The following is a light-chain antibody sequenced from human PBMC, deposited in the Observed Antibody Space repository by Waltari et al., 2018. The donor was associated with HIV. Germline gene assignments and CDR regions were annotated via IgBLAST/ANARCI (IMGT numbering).Light chain of an antibody. J-gene: IGLJ2*01. CDR2: EVT. Sequence: QSALTQPPSASGSPGQSVALSCSGTSSHIGPYHSVSSYPHHPAKAPNFIIYEVTKRPAVVPDRFSGSKSGNTASLTVSGLQAEDEGDYYCSSYGGSNNLLFGGGTKVTVL. CDR1: SSHIGPYHS. V-gene: IGLV2-8*01. CDR3: SSYGGSNNLL.